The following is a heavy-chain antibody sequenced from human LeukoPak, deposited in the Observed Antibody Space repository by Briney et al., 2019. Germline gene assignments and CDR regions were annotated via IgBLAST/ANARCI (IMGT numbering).Heavy chain of an antibody. CDR2: IYYSGST. CDR1: GGSIRSDNW. J-gene: IGHJ6*02. D-gene: IGHD3-10*01. V-gene: IGHV4-4*02. CDR3: ARFPSITSSGNHGLDV. Sequence: SGTLSLTCAVSGGSIRSDNWWTWVRQSPGKGLEWIGEIYYSGSTNYNPSLNSRLTISVDKPKNQFSLNLNSVTAADAAVYFCARFPSITSSGNHGLDVWGQGTTVTVSS.